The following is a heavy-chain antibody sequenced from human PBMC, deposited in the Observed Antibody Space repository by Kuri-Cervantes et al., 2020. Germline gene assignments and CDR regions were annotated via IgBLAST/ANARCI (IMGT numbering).Heavy chain of an antibody. V-gene: IGHV3-30*03. CDR1: GFTFSSYS. D-gene: IGHD3-3*01. J-gene: IGHJ6*02. CDR2: ISYDGSNK. CDR3: ARDSHYDFWSGYGYYYYYGMDV. Sequence: GESLKISCAASGFTFSSYSMNWVRQAPGKGLEWVAVISYDGSNKHYADSVKGRFTISRDNSKNTLYLQMNSLRAEDTAVYYCARDSHYDFWSGYGYYYYYGMDVWGQGTTVTVSS.